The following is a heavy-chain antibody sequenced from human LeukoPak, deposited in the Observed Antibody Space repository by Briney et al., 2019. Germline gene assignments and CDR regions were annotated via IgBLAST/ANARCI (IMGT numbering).Heavy chain of an antibody. D-gene: IGHD2-21*01. CDR3: ARDFSY. CDR1: GGSITNNEYF. J-gene: IGHJ4*02. Sequence: SETLSLTCTVSGGSITNNEYFWNWIRQPAGKGLEWIGRIYPSGSTNYNPSLKSRVSISMDTSKNQFSLRLTSVTAADTAVYYCARDFSYWGQGTLVTVSS. V-gene: IGHV4-61*02. CDR2: IYPSGST.